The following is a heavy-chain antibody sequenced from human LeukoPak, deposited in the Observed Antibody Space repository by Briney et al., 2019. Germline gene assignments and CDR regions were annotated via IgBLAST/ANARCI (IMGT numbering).Heavy chain of an antibody. V-gene: IGHV1-18*01. D-gene: IGHD3-3*01. CDR2: ISAYNGNT. Sequence: ASVKVSCKASGYTFTSYGISWVRQAPGQGLEWMGWISAYNGNTNYAQKLQGRVTMTTDTSTSTAYMELRSLRSDDTAVYYCARLYYDFWSGYYDPWGQGTLVTVPS. CDR1: GYTFTSYG. CDR3: ARLYYDFWSGYYDP. J-gene: IGHJ5*02.